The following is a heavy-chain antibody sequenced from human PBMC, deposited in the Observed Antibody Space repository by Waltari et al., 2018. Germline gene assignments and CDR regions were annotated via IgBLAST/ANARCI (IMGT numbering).Heavy chain of an antibody. CDR1: GFTFSSYG. CDR3: ARGSESSGYYFDY. D-gene: IGHD3-22*01. Sequence: QVQLVESGGGVVQPGRSLRLSCAASGFTFSSYGMHWVRQAPGKGLDWGAVIWYDGSNKYYADSVKCRFTISRDNSKNTLYLQMNSLRAEDTAVYYCARGSESSGYYFDYWGQGTLVTVSS. CDR2: IWYDGSNK. J-gene: IGHJ4*02. V-gene: IGHV3-33*01.